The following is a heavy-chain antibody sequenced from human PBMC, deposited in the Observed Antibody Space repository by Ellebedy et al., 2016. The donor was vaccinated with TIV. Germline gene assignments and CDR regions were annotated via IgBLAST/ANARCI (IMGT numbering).Heavy chain of an antibody. D-gene: IGHD3-22*01. V-gene: IGHV3-7*03. CDR3: ARDGAYGDYSPGYYGMDV. CDR1: GFSFRSYW. CDR2: INQDGSRS. J-gene: IGHJ6*02. Sequence: GGSLRLSCGASGFSFRSYWMSWVRQAPGKGLEWVANINQDGSRSYYVDSVKGRFTISRDNAKNSVFLRMNTLRVEDTAVYHCARDGAYGDYSPGYYGMDVWGQGTTVTVSS.